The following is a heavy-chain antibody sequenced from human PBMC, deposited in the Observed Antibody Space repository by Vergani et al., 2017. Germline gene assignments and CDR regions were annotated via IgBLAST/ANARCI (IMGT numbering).Heavy chain of an antibody. CDR2: ISISGNT. J-gene: IGHJ5*02. Sequence: QVQLQESGPGLVKPSQTLSLTCSVSGDSINNGSYYWSWIRQPAGKGLEWIGRISISGNTDYNSSLKRRISMSVETSKNQFSLKVNSLTAADTAVYYCARDQRWGHSLDRWGQETLVTVSS. D-gene: IGHD5-24*01. CDR1: GDSINNGSYY. V-gene: IGHV4-61*02. CDR3: ARDQRWGHSLDR.